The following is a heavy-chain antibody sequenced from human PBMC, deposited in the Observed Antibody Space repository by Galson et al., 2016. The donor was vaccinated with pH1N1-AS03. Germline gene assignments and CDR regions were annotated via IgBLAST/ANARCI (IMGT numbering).Heavy chain of an antibody. V-gene: IGHV3-64*02. CDR2: ISGNGVST. J-gene: IGHJ4*02. D-gene: IGHD6-13*01. Sequence: SLRLSCAASGFTFSSYAMYWVRQAPGKGLEYVSAISGNGVSTYYADSVNGRFTISRDNSKNTLYLQMGSLRAEDMAVYYCARGPVSYSNYWFPPPDYWGQGTLVTVSS. CDR3: ARGPVSYSNYWFPPPDY. CDR1: GFTFSSYA.